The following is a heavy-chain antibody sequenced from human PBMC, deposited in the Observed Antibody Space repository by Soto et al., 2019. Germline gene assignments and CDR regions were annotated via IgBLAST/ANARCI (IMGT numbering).Heavy chain of an antibody. J-gene: IGHJ6*02. CDR2: IKFDGSNT. CDR1: GFTFSRYW. CDR3: ARGVPNYYAMDV. V-gene: IGHV3-74*01. Sequence: GGSLRLSCAASGFTFSRYWMHCVRQAPGKGLVWVSRIKFDGSNTDYADSVKGRFTISRDNAKNTLYLQMNSLRAEDTALYYCARGVPNYYAMDVWGQGTTVTVSS.